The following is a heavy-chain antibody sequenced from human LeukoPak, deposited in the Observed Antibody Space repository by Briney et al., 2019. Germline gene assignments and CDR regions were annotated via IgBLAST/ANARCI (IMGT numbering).Heavy chain of an antibody. CDR2: ISGYNGNT. V-gene: IGHV1-18*01. CDR3: ARLYQLPNFYYYGMDV. CDR1: GYPFTNYG. D-gene: IGHD2-2*01. Sequence: ASVKVSCKASGYPFTNYGISWVRQAPGQGLEWMGWISGYNGNTSHAQKLQGRLTMTTDTSTATAYMELRSLRSDDTAVYYCARLYQLPNFYYYGMDVWGQGTTVTVSS. J-gene: IGHJ6*02.